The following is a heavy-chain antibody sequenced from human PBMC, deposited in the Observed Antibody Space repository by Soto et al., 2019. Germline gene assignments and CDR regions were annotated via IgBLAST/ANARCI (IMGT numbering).Heavy chain of an antibody. CDR1: GFTFSSYA. V-gene: IGHV3-23*01. Sequence: GGSLRLSCAASGFTFSSYAMSWVRQAPGKGLEWVSAISGSGGSTYYADSVKGRFTISRENSKNTLYLQMNSLRAEDTAGYYCAKGVPILANWGLHGSFDIWGQGTMVTVSS. D-gene: IGHD7-27*01. J-gene: IGHJ3*02. CDR3: AKGVPILANWGLHGSFDI. CDR2: ISGSGGST.